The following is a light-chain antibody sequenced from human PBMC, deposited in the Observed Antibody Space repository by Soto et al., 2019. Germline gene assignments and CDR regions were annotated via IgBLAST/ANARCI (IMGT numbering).Light chain of an antibody. V-gene: IGKV3-15*01. CDR1: QSVSRN. Sequence: EIVMTQSPATSSVSPGERATLSCRASQSVSRNLAWYQQKPGQAPRLLIYGASTRATEIAARISGSGSGTDFTLTISSLQSEDFAVYCCQQYNKWPLTFGGGTKVEIK. CDR2: GAS. CDR3: QQYNKWPLT. J-gene: IGKJ4*01.